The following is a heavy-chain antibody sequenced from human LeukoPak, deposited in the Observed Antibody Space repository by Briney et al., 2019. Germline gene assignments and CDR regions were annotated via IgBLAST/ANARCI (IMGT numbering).Heavy chain of an antibody. D-gene: IGHD5-24*01. V-gene: IGHV3-15*01. J-gene: IGHJ4*02. CDR3: TTDYSRRDCYNLDY. CDR2: IKSKTDGGTT. CDR1: GFTFSNAW. Sequence: GGSLRLSCAASGFTFSNAWMSCVRQAPGKGLEWVGRIKSKTDGGTTDYAAPVKGRFTISRDDSKNTLYLQMNSLKTEDTAVYYCTTDYSRRDCYNLDYWGQGTLVTVSS.